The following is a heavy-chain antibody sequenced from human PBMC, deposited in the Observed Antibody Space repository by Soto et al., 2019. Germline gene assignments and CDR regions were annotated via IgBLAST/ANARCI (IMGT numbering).Heavy chain of an antibody. CDR2: LNLNGGKT. CDR1: GYTFTSYD. J-gene: IGHJ6*04. V-gene: IGHV1-8*01. CDR3: GRELIRDTAIYGIDG. D-gene: IGHD2-2*02. Sequence: GASVKVSCKASGYTFTSYDINWVGQATGQGLEGMGWLNLNGGKTGYAQKFKGRVTMTRNTSISPAYMGRSRLESEETAVNYCGRELIRDTAIYGIDGWGNRVTVTVSS.